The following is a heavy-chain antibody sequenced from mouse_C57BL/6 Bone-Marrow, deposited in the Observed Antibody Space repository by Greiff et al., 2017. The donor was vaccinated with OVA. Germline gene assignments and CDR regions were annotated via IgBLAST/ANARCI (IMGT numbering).Heavy chain of an antibody. Sequence: QVQLQQSGPGLVQPSPSLSITCTVSGFSLTSYGVHWVRQSPGKGLEWLGVIWSGGSTDYNADFISRLSISKDNSKSQVFFKMNSLQADDAAIYYCGRTPYRSTPFDYWGQGTTLTVSS. V-gene: IGHV2-2*01. CDR1: GFSLTSYG. D-gene: IGHD5-1*01. CDR3: GRTPYRSTPFDY. CDR2: IWSGGST. J-gene: IGHJ2*01.